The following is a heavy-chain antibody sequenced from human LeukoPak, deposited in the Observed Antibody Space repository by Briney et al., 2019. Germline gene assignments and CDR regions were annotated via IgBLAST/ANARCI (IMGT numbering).Heavy chain of an antibody. CDR1: GFTFSSYE. CDR2: ISSSGSTI. D-gene: IGHD3-22*01. V-gene: IGHV3-48*03. Sequence: GGSLRLSCAASGFTFSSYEMNWVRQAPGKGLEWVSYISSSGSTIYYADSVKGRFTISRDNAKNSLYLQMNSLRAEDTAVYYCARHYYDNKAFDIWGQGTMVTVSS. J-gene: IGHJ3*02. CDR3: ARHYYDNKAFDI.